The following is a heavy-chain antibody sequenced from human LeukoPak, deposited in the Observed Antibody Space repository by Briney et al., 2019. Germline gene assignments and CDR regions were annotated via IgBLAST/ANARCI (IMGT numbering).Heavy chain of an antibody. J-gene: IGHJ4*02. V-gene: IGHV3-48*01. CDR3: ARVGSNQWLDY. D-gene: IGHD6-19*01. CDR2: ISGGSSTI. Sequence: GGSLRLSCVASGFTFSSYAMNWVRQAPGKGLEWVSYISGGSSTIYNADSVKGRFTISRDNAKNLLYLLMDTLRAEDTAVYYCARVGSNQWLDYWGQGTLVTVSS. CDR1: GFTFSSYA.